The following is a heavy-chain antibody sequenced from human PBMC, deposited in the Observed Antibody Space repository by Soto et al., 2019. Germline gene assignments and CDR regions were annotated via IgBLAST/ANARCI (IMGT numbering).Heavy chain of an antibody. Sequence: SETLSLTCTVSGGSISSSSYYWGWIRQPPGKGLEWIGSIYSGSTYYNPSLKSRVTISVDTSKNQFSLKLSSVTAADTAVYYCARMQLAYYFDYWGQGTLVTVSS. CDR3: ARMQLAYYFDY. CDR1: GGSISSSSYY. D-gene: IGHD6-6*01. CDR2: IYSGST. J-gene: IGHJ4*02. V-gene: IGHV4-39*01.